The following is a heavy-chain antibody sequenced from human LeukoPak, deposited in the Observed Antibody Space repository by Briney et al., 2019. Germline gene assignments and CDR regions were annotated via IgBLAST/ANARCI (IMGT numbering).Heavy chain of an antibody. CDR2: IYFSGAT. CDR3: MTHLDSQKGYYFDY. D-gene: IGHD3-3*01. Sequence: SETLSLTCTVSGGSISSYYWSWIRQPPGKGLEWIGYIYFSGATNYNPSLKSRVTISIDTSKNQFSLRLSSVTATDTAVYFCMTHLDSQKGYYFDYWGQGALVTVSS. V-gene: IGHV4-59*04. CDR1: GGSISSYY. J-gene: IGHJ4*02.